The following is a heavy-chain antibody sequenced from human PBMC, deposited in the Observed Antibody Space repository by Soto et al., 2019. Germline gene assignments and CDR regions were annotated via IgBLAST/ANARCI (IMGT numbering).Heavy chain of an antibody. CDR2: IIGSGGST. J-gene: IGHJ4*02. V-gene: IGHV3-23*01. Sequence: GGSLRLSCEASGFTFSSYAMSWVRQAPGKGLEWVSAIIGSGGSTYYADSVKGRFTITRDYSKNTLYLQMNSLRAEGTAVYYCAKDRVLYGSARPDYWGQGTLVTVSS. D-gene: IGHD3-10*01. CDR3: AKDRVLYGSARPDY. CDR1: GFTFSSYA.